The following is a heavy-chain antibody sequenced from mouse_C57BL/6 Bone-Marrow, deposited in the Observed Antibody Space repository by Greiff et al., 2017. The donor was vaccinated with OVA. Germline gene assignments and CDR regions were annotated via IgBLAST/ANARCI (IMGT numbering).Heavy chain of an antibody. D-gene: IGHD4-1*01. J-gene: IGHJ2*01. V-gene: IGHV14-2*01. CDR1: GFNIKYYY. CDR2: IDPEDGVT. Sequence: EVQLQQSGAELVKPGASVKLSCTASGFNIKYYYMHWVKQRTEQGLEWIGRIDPEDGVTTYAPKFQGKATITADTSSNTAYLQLSSLTSEDTAVYYCARKLVYFDYWGQGTTLTVSS. CDR3: ARKLVYFDY.